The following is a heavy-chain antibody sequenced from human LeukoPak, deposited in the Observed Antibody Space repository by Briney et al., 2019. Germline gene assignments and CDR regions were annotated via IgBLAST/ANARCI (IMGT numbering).Heavy chain of an antibody. V-gene: IGHV4-34*01. CDR3: ARALGYCSSTSCYVDY. J-gene: IGHJ4*02. D-gene: IGHD2-2*01. CDR1: GGSFSGYY. Sequence: SETLSLTCAVYGGSFSGYYWSWIRQPPGKGLEWIREINHSGSTNYNPSLKSRVTISVDTSKNQFSLKLSSVTAADTAVYYCARALGYCSSTSCYVDYWGQGTLVTVSP. CDR2: INHSGST.